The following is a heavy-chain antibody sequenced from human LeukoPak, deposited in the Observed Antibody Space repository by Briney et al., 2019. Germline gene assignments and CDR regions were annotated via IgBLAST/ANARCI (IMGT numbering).Heavy chain of an antibody. V-gene: IGHV3-23*01. D-gene: IGHD2-15*01. CDR3: AKDGGYYFFES. J-gene: IGHJ4*02. Sequence: GGSLRLSCAASGFTFSSYAMSWVRQAPGKGLEWVSAISGSGGSTYYADSVKGRFTISRDSSKNTLYLQMNSLRPEDTAVYYCAKDGGYYFFESWGQGTLVTVSS. CDR1: GFTFSSYA. CDR2: ISGSGGST.